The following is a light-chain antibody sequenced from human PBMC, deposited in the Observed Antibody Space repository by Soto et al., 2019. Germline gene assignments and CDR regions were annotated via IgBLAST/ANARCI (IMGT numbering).Light chain of an antibody. CDR1: QSISSW. J-gene: IGKJ1*01. V-gene: IGKV1-5*03. CDR2: KAS. Sequence: DIQMTQSPSTLSASVGDRVTITCRANQSISSWLAWYQQKPGKAPRLLIYKASNLESGVPSRFSGSGSGTEFTLTISSLQPDDSATYYCQQYNDNWTFGQGTKVEIK. CDR3: QQYNDNWT.